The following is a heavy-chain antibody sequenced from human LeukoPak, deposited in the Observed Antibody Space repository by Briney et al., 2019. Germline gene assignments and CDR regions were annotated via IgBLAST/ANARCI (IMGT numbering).Heavy chain of an antibody. CDR2: ISYDGNNK. V-gene: IGHV3-30*04. CDR3: ARDNHPHDSRSDAFDI. D-gene: IGHD3-22*01. Sequence: GGSLRLSCAASGFTFSSYVIRWVRQAPGKGLEWVAVISYDGNNKYYADSVKGRFTISRDNSKNTLYLQMNSLRAEDTAVYYCARDNHPHDSRSDAFDIWGQGTMVTVSS. J-gene: IGHJ3*02. CDR1: GFTFSSYV.